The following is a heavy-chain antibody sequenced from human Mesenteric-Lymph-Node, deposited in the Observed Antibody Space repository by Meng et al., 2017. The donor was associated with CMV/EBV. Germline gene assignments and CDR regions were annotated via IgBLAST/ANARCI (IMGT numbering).Heavy chain of an antibody. Sequence: SETLSLTCTVSGGSISSSTYYWGWIRQPPGKGPEWIGEINHSGSTNYNPSLKSRVTISVDTSKNQFSLKLSSVTAADTAVYYCARVYGEGTIFGVFYYYYGMDVWGQGTTVTVSS. V-gene: IGHV4-39*07. CDR2: INHSGST. J-gene: IGHJ6*02. CDR1: GGSISSSTYY. CDR3: ARVYGEGTIFGVFYYYYGMDV. D-gene: IGHD3-3*01.